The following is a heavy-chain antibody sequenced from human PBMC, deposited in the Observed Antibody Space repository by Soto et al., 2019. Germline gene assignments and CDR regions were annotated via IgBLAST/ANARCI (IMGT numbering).Heavy chain of an antibody. J-gene: IGHJ6*02. V-gene: IGHV4-31*03. Sequence: QVQLQESGPGLVKPSQTLSLTCTVYGGSISRGGYYWSWIRQHPGTGLGWIGYIYYSGSTYYNPSLKGRVTISVDTSKNEFSLKLSSVTAADTAVYYCASGTEVSPSGDVWGQGTTVTVSS. CDR2: IYYSGST. D-gene: IGHD1-26*01. CDR3: ASGTEVSPSGDV. CDR1: GGSISRGGYY.